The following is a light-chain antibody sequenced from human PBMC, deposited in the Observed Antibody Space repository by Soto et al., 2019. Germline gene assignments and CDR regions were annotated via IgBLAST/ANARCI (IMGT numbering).Light chain of an antibody. Sequence: DIVMTQSPDSLAVSLGERATINCKSTQSVLHTSNNKNYLAWYRQRPGQPPKLLIYWGSTRESGVPDRFSGSESGTDFTLTISSLQAEDVAVYYCQQYHSIPFTFGPGTKVDIK. J-gene: IGKJ3*01. V-gene: IGKV4-1*01. CDR3: QQYHSIPFT. CDR2: WGS. CDR1: QSVLHTSNNKNY.